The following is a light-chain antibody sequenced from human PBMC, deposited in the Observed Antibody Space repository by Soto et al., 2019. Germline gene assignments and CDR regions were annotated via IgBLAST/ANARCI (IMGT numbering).Light chain of an antibody. CDR3: NSYGSGSTLV. Sequence: QSALTQPASVSGSPGQSITISCTGTASDIGGYNYVSWYQHQPGKAPKLIIHDVSNRPSGVSNRFSGSKSGNTASLTISGLQAEDEAGYYCNSYGSGSTLVFGTGTKLTVL. CDR2: DVS. J-gene: IGLJ1*01. V-gene: IGLV2-14*03. CDR1: ASDIGGYNY.